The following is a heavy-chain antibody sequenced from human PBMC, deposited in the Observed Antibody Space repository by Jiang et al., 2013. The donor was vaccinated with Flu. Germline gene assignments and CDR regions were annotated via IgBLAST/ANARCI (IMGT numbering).Heavy chain of an antibody. V-gene: IGHV3-7*03. J-gene: IGHJ4*02. CDR3: VRNRIDY. Sequence: GGVVQPGGSLRLSCAASGFHFSTYWMTWVRQAPGKGLEWVATIKGDGTEAYCVDSLRSRFTISRDNAKNSLYLQMNSLRVEDTAVYYCVRNRIDYWGQGSLVTVSS. CDR2: IKGDGTEA. CDR1: GFHFSTYW.